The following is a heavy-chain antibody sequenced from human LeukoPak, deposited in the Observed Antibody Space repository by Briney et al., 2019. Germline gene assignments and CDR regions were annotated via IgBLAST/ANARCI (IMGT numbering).Heavy chain of an antibody. CDR2: ISGSGGST. CDR3: AKRGLWFGESPYYFDY. D-gene: IGHD3-10*01. V-gene: IGHV3-23*01. CDR1: GFTFSSYA. J-gene: IGHJ4*02. Sequence: PGESLRLSCAASGFTFSSYAMSWVRQAPGKGLEWVSAISGSGGSTYYADSVKGRFTISRDNSKNTLYPQMNSLRAEDTAVYYCAKRGLWFGESPYYFDYWGQGTLVTVSS.